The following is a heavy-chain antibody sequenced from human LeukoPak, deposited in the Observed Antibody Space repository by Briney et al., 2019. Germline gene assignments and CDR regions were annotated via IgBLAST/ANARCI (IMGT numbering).Heavy chain of an antibody. V-gene: IGHV3-9*03. CDR1: GFTFDDYA. J-gene: IGHJ4*02. CDR2: ISWNSGSI. Sequence: PGGSLRLSCAASGFTFDDYAMHWVRHAPGKGLEWVSGISWNSGSIGYADSVKGRFTISRDNAKNSLYLQMNSLRAEDMALYYCAKDSGSSLDYYFDYWGQGTLVTVSS. D-gene: IGHD1-26*01. CDR3: AKDSGSSLDYYFDY.